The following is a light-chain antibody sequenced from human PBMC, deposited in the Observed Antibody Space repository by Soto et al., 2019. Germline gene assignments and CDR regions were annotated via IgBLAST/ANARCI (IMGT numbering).Light chain of an antibody. Sequence: EIVMTQSPDTLSVSPGERATLSCRASQNVGRNVAWYQQRPGQAPRLLIHGTSTRAADIPARFSGSVSGTEFTLTINSLQPEDFVIYYCQHYDSLPHTFGQGTKL. J-gene: IGKJ2*01. CDR3: QHYDSLPHT. CDR2: GTS. V-gene: IGKV3-15*01. CDR1: QNVGRN.